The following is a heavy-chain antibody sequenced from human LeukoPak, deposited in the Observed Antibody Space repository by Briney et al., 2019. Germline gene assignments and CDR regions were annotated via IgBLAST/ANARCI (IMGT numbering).Heavy chain of an antibody. CDR3: ARDNSVGDSAWWFDP. V-gene: IGHV4-59*01. CDR1: GGSISSYY. CDR2: IYHSGST. J-gene: IGHJ5*02. D-gene: IGHD5-12*01. Sequence: SETLSLTCTVSGGSISSYYWSWIRQPPGKGLEWIGYIYHSGSTKYNPSLKSRVTISVDTSKNQFSLKLSSVTAADTAVYYCARDNSVGDSAWWFDPWGQGTLVTVSS.